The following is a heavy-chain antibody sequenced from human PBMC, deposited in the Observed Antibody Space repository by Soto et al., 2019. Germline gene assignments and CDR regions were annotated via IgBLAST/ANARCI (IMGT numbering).Heavy chain of an antibody. V-gene: IGHV1-69*01. CDR3: SRALGYSSGWFPNWFDP. CDR2: IIPIFGTA. J-gene: IGHJ5*02. CDR1: GGTFSSYA. Sequence: QVQLVQSGAEVKKPGSSVKVSCKASGGTFSSYAISWVRQAPGQGLEWMGGIIPIFGTANYAQKFQGRVTITADESTSTASMELSRLSSEDTAVYYCSRALGYSSGWFPNWFDPWGQGTLVTVSS. D-gene: IGHD6-19*01.